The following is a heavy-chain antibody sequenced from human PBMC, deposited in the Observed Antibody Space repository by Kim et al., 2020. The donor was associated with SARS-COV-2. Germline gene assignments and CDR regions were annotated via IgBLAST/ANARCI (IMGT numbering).Heavy chain of an antibody. V-gene: IGHV1-69*02. CDR2: IIPMVGNA. CDR1: GETFSSYN. CDR3: ARPAGGFGDGLDY. Sequence: SVKVSCKVFGETFSSYNINWVRQAPGQGLEWMGRIIPMVGNADYAQKFQGRVTITADRSTSTAYMDVSSLRSEDTAVYYCARPAGGFGDGLDYWGQGTLVTVSS. D-gene: IGHD3-10*01. J-gene: IGHJ4*02.